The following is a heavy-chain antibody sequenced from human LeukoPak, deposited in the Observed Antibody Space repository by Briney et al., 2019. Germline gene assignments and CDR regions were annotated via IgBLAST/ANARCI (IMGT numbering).Heavy chain of an antibody. J-gene: IGHJ4*02. V-gene: IGHV4-59*01. D-gene: IGHD3-16*01. CDR1: GGSISSYY. CDR3: ARGSRVNFVY. CDR2: FSYSGST. Sequence: SETLSLTCTVSGGSISSYYWSWIRQPPGKGLEWIGYFSYSGSTNYNPSLKSRVTISVDKSKNQFSLKLSSVTAADTAVYYCARGSRVNFVYWGQGMLVTVSS.